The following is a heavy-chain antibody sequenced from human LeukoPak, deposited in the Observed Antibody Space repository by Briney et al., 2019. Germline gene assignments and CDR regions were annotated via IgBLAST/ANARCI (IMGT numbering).Heavy chain of an antibody. D-gene: IGHD6-19*01. CDR2: IYYSGST. CDR3: ARHVTQQWLVGWYFDY. CDR1: GGSISSYY. V-gene: IGHV4-59*08. J-gene: IGHJ4*02. Sequence: SETLSLTCTVSGGSISSYYWSWIRQPPGKGLEWIGYIYYSGSTNYNPSLKSRVTISEDTSKNQFSLKLSSVTAADTAVYYCARHVTQQWLVGWYFDYWGQRTLVTVSS.